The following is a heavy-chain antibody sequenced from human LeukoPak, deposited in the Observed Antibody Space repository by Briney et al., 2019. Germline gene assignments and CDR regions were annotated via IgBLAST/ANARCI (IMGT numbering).Heavy chain of an antibody. CDR2: ISSSSSYI. CDR1: GFTFSSYS. V-gene: IGHV3-21*01. CDR3: ARDRGWFVPDVIDY. Sequence: GGSLRLSCAASGFTFSSYSMNWVRQAPGKGLEWVSSISSSSSYIYYADSVKGRFTISRDNAKNSLYLQMNSLRAEDTAVYYCARDRGWFVPDVIDYWGQGTLVTVSS. J-gene: IGHJ4*02. D-gene: IGHD3-10*01.